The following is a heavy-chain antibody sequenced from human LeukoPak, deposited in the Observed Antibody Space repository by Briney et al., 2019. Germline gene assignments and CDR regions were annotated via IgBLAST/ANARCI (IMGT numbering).Heavy chain of an antibody. CDR1: GGTFNSYA. J-gene: IGHJ4*02. CDR3: ARGFVGDYGDYEDY. Sequence: ASVKVSCKASGGTFNSYAISRVGQATGQGGEWMGWMNPNSGNTGYAQKYQGRVTMLRNTSISAAYMELSSLRSEDTAVYYCARGFVGDYGDYEDYWGQGTLVTVSS. D-gene: IGHD4-17*01. CDR2: MNPNSGNT. V-gene: IGHV1-8*02.